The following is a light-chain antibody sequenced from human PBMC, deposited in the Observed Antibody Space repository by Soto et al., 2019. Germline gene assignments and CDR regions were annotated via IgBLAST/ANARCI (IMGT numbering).Light chain of an antibody. V-gene: IGKV1-27*01. CDR3: QKYSSVIT. J-gene: IGKJ5*01. CDR1: QGISNF. CDR2: AAS. Sequence: DLQMTQSPSSLSASEGDRVTITCRASQGISNFLAWYQQKPGKVPKLLISAASTLQSGVPSRFSGSGSGTDFTLTITSLQPEDVATYYCQKYSSVITFGQGTRLEI.